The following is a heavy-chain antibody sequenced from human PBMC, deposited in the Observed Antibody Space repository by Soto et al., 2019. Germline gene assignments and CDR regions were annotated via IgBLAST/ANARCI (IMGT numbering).Heavy chain of an antibody. D-gene: IGHD5-12*01. CDR1: GFTFSSYA. Sequence: GGSLRLSCAASGFTFSSYAMHWVRQAPGKGLEWVAVISYDGSNKYYADSVKGRFTISRDNSKNTLYLQMNSLRAEDTAVYYCARGDPLYSGYDFGFFDYWGQGTLVTVSS. V-gene: IGHV3-30-3*01. CDR2: ISYDGSNK. J-gene: IGHJ4*02. CDR3: ARGDPLYSGYDFGFFDY.